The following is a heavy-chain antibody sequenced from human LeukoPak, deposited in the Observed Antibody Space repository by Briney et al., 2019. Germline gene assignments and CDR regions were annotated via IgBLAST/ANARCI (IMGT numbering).Heavy chain of an antibody. CDR2: VSSDGSKK. Sequence: GRSLRLSCAASGFIFSSYSVHWVRQAPGKGLEWVAVVSSDGSKKFYADSVKGRFSISRDNSKNTLYLQMNSLRTEGTAVYYCARDLPQIEYWGQGTLVTVSS. D-gene: IGHD3-22*01. CDR3: ARDLPQIEY. CDR1: GFIFSSYS. V-gene: IGHV3-30-3*01. J-gene: IGHJ4*02.